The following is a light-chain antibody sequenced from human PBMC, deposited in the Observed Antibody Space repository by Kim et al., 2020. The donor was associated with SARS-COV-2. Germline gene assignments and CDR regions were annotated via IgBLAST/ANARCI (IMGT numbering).Light chain of an antibody. Sequence: AAVGDRVTITCRASQDIANSLAWYQQKPGTVPKVLIYGASTLQSGVPSRFSGSGSGTEFTLTIGSLQTEDVATYYCQKYNSAPWTFGPGTKVDIK. V-gene: IGKV1-27*01. CDR3: QKYNSAPWT. CDR1: QDIANS. J-gene: IGKJ1*01. CDR2: GAS.